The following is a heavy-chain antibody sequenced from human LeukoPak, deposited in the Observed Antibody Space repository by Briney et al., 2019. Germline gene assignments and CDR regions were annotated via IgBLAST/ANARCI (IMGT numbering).Heavy chain of an antibody. Sequence: PSETLPLTCTVSGGSISSHYWSWIRQPPGKGLEWIGYVFYSGSTNYSPSLKGRVSISVDTSKNQFSLNLSSVTAADTAVYYCARGGIPVAGSNYWYVDLWGRATQVTVSS. CDR3: ARGGIPVAGSNYWYVDL. V-gene: IGHV4-59*11. CDR1: GGSISSHY. J-gene: IGHJ2*01. CDR2: VFYSGST. D-gene: IGHD6-19*01.